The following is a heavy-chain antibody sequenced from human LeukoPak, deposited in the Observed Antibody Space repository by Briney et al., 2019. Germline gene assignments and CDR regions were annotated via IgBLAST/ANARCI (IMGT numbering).Heavy chain of an antibody. D-gene: IGHD2-8*01. Sequence: ASVKVSCKASGYTFTSYYMHWVRQAPGQGLEWMGWINPNSGGTNYPQKFQGRVTMTRDTSISTAYMELSRLRSDDTAVYYCARDRAPSRYCTNGVCLNDAFDIWGQGTMVTVSS. CDR1: GYTFTSYY. V-gene: IGHV1-2*02. J-gene: IGHJ3*02. CDR3: ARDRAPSRYCTNGVCLNDAFDI. CDR2: INPNSGGT.